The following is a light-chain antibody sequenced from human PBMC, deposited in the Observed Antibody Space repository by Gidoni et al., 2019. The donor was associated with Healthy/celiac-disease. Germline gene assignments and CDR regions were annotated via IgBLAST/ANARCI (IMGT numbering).Light chain of an antibody. CDR1: KLGYKY. Sequence: SYELTQPPSVSVSPGQTASITCSGDKLGYKYACWYQQKPGQSPVLVIYQDSKRPSGIPEGFAGSNSGNTATLTISGTQGMDEADYYCQAWDSSPYVVFGGGTKLTVL. J-gene: IGLJ2*01. CDR2: QDS. CDR3: QAWDSSPYVV. V-gene: IGLV3-1*01.